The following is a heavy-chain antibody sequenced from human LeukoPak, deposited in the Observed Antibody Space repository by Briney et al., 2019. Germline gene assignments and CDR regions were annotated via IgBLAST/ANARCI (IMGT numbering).Heavy chain of an antibody. J-gene: IGHJ4*02. D-gene: IGHD3-10*01. CDR3: AREVAGSYYFDY. CDR1: GFTFSSYG. Sequence: TGGSLRPSCAASGFTFSSYGMHWVRQAPGKGLEWVAVIWYDGSNKYYADSVKGRFTISRDNSKNTLYLQMNSLRAEDTAVYYCAREVAGSYYFDYWGQGTLVTVSS. V-gene: IGHV3-33*01. CDR2: IWYDGSNK.